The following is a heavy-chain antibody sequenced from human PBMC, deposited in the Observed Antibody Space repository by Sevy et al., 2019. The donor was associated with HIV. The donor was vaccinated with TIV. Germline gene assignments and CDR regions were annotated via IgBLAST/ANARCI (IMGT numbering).Heavy chain of an antibody. J-gene: IGHJ5*02. CDR2: IYYTGST. D-gene: IGHD3-3*01. CDR3: ATHYDFWSGYKNNWLDP. CDR1: GGFISSSIYY. Sequence: SETLSLTCTVSGGFISSSIYYWAWIRQPPGKGLEWIGSIYYTGSTYYNPALKSQVAISVETSKKQFLLKLTSVTAADTAVYYCATHYDFWSGYKNNWLDPWGQGTLVTVSS. V-gene: IGHV4-39*01.